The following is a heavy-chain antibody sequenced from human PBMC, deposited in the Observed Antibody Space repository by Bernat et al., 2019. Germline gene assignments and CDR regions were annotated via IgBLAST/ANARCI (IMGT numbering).Heavy chain of an antibody. V-gene: IGHV3-21*01. Sequence: EVQLVESGGGLVKPGGSLRLSCAASGFTFSSYSMNWVRQAPGKGLEWVSSISSSSSYIYYADSVKGRFTISRDNAKYSLYLQMNSLRAEDTAVYYCARDREDYYDSSGYFPYYFDYWGQGTLVTVSS. CDR1: GFTFSSYS. CDR3: ARDREDYYDSSGYFPYYFDY. J-gene: IGHJ4*02. D-gene: IGHD3-22*01. CDR2: ISSSSSYI.